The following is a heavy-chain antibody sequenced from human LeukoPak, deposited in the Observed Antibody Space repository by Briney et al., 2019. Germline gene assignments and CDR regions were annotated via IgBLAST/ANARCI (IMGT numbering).Heavy chain of an antibody. CDR1: GASISSYY. CDR3: ARSLPLRSSDCLPPPLYYYYGMDV. V-gene: IGHV4-59*01. Sequence: SEPLSLTCTVSGASISSYYWSWIRQPQGKGLEWIGYIYYSGRTNYNPSLKSRVTISVDTSKNQFSLKLSSGPAADTAVYYCARSLPLRSSDCLPPPLYYYYGMDVWGQGTTVTVSS. D-gene: IGHD3-9*01. CDR2: IYYSGRT. J-gene: IGHJ6*02.